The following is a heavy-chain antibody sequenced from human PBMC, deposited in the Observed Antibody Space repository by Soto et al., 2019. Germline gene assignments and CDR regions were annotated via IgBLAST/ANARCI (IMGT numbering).Heavy chain of an antibody. CDR1: GFTFNNAW. CDR3: TTDLSPPEGPSYLIDY. J-gene: IGHJ4*02. V-gene: IGHV3-15*01. Sequence: EVQLVESGGGLVKPGGSLRLSCVISGFTFNNAWINWVRQAPGKGLEWVGRMKNNGATDYAAPVRGRFTISRDDSRDTLYLQMNNLGTEDTAVYYCTTDLSPPEGPSYLIDYWGQGTLVTVSS. D-gene: IGHD1-26*01. CDR2: MKNNGAT.